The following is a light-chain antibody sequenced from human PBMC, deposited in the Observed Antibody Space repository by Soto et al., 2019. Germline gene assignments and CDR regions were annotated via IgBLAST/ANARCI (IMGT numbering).Light chain of an antibody. CDR1: QSISRTY. V-gene: IGKV3-20*01. CDR3: HQDGRPGT. Sequence: IGLKLSPGAVSLSAEERATLSCRASQSISRTYLAWYQQKPVQAPRLLIYATSSRATGIPDRFSGSGSGKDFTLTIIRLDAEDFAVYNSHQDGRPGTFAEGTMVDIK. CDR2: ATS. J-gene: IGKJ1*01.